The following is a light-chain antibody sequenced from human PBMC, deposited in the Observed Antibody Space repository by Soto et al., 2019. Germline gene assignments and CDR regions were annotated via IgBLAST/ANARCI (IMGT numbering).Light chain of an antibody. J-gene: IGKJ2*01. Sequence: EIVTTQSPATLSVSPGERATLSCRASQSVSSNLAWYQQKPGQAPRLLIYRASTRATGIPARFSGSGSGTEFTLTISSLQSEDFAVYYCQQYNNWPPYTFGQGTKLEIK. CDR2: RAS. CDR3: QQYNNWPPYT. V-gene: IGKV3-15*01. CDR1: QSVSSN.